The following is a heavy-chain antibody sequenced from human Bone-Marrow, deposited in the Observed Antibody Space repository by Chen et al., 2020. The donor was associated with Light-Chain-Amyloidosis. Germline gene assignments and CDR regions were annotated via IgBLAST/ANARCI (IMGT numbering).Heavy chain of an antibody. CDR1: GGSISSADYY. V-gene: IGHV4-31*03. J-gene: IGHJ4*02. D-gene: IGHD5-12*01. CDR2: VSYTGAT. CDR3: ARVWSGYDFVVLFDY. Sequence: QVRLQESGPGLVKPSQTLSLTCTVSGGSISSADYYWGWVRQHPEKGLELIGYVSYTGATHYSPSLKSRVSMSLDPSSNQFSLKLSSVTAADTAVYYCARVWSGYDFVVLFDYWGQGTLVTVSS.